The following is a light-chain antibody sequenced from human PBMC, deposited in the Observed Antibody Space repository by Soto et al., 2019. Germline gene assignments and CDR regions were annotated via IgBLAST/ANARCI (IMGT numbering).Light chain of an antibody. CDR1: SSNIGNNY. J-gene: IGLJ2*01. Sequence: QSVLTQPPSVSAAPGQKVTISCSGSSSNIGNNYVSWYQQLPGTAPKLLIYDNNKRPSGIPDRFSGSKSGTSATLVITGLPTGDEADYYCGTWDSSLSAVVFGGGTKVTVL. V-gene: IGLV1-51*01. CDR2: DNN. CDR3: GTWDSSLSAVV.